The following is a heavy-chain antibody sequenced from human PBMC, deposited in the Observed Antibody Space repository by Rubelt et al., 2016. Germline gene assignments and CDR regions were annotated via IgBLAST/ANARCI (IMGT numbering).Heavy chain of an antibody. CDR1: GYTFTGYY. Sequence: QVQLVQSGAEVKKPGASVKVSCKASGYTFTGYYMHWVRQAPGQGLAWMGWINPNRGGTNYAQKFQGRVARTRDTAISTAYMGLSRLRSDDTAVYYCARFAIGGHSSGYLFDYWGQGTLVTVSS. D-gene: IGHD3-22*01. CDR3: ARFAIGGHSSGYLFDY. V-gene: IGHV1-2*02. J-gene: IGHJ4*02. CDR2: INPNRGGT.